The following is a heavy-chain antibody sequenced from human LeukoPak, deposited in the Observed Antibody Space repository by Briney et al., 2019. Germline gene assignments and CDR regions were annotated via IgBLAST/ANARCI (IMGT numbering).Heavy chain of an antibody. Sequence: SETLSLTCTVSGGSIGTYYWSWVRQSPGTGLEWIGYIYVTGTRYNPYLQSRVTISVDRSRNQFFLKMTSVTAADTAVYYCASHIGGGIEDMDVWGRGTKVTVSS. V-gene: IGHV4-4*09. CDR2: IYVTGT. D-gene: IGHD3-16*02. J-gene: IGHJ6*03. CDR3: ASHIGGGIEDMDV. CDR1: GGSIGTYY.